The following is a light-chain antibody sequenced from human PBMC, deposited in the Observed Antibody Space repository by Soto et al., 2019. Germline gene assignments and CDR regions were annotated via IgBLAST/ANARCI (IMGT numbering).Light chain of an antibody. CDR3: QNANCFPLT. J-gene: IGKJ4*01. CDR2: AAS. CDR1: QGISSW. V-gene: IGKV1-12*01. Sequence: DIQMTQSPSSVSASVGDRVTITCRASQGISSWLARYQQKPGKAPKLLIYAASSLQSGASSRFGGRGYGADFTPTSSSLQPEYFATYYCQNANCFPLTFGGGTKVEIK.